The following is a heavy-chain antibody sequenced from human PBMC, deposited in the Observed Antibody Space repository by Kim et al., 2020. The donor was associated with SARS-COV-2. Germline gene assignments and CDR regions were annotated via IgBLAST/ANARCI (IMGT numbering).Heavy chain of an antibody. V-gene: IGHV3-23*01. CDR2: TT. CDR3: AKNNVGPSDH. D-gene: IGHD1-1*01. J-gene: IGHJ4*02. Sequence: TTNYADSVRGRFTISRDNSKNTLYLQMDSLRAEDTAVYYCAKNNVGPSDHWGQGTLVTVSS.